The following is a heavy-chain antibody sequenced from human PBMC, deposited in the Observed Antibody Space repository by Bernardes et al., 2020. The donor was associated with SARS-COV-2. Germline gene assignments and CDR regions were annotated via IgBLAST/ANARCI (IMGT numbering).Heavy chain of an antibody. CDR2: ISAYNGNT. CDR3: ARGTLRYFDWLFRSDTPDGMDV. V-gene: IGHV1-18*01. Sequence: ASVKVSCKASGYTFTSYGISWVRQAPGQGLEWMGWISAYNGNTNYAQKLQGRITMTTDTSTSTAYMELRSLRSDDTAVYYCARGTLRYFDWLFRSDTPDGMDVWGQGTTVTVA. CDR1: GYTFTSYG. J-gene: IGHJ6*01. D-gene: IGHD3-9*01.